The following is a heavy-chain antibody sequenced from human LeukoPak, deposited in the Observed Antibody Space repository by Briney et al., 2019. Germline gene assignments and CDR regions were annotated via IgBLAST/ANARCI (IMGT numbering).Heavy chain of an antibody. CDR2: IRYDGSNK. Sequence: GGSLRLSCAASGFTFSSYGMHWVRQAPGKGLEWVAVIRYDGSNKYYADSVKGRFTISRDNSKNTLYLQMNSLRAEDTAVYYCAKSSPQHYYYYMDVWGKGTTVTISS. CDR1: GFTFSSYG. CDR3: AKSSPQHYYYYMDV. J-gene: IGHJ6*03. V-gene: IGHV3-30*02.